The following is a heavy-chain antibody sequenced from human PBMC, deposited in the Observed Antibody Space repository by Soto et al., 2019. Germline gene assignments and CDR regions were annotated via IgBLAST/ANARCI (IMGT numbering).Heavy chain of an antibody. CDR3: ATGDYYDNSGYYSASQKHFQH. CDR2: ISYDGNKK. Sequence: GGSLRLSCAASGFTFTSHAMHWVRQAPGKGLEWVAVISYDGNKKYYADSVKGRFSISRDHSKNTLYLQVNSLRVEDTAVYYCATGDYYDNSGYYSASQKHFQHWGQGTLVTVSS. V-gene: IGHV3-30-3*01. D-gene: IGHD3-22*01. J-gene: IGHJ1*01. CDR1: GFTFTSHA.